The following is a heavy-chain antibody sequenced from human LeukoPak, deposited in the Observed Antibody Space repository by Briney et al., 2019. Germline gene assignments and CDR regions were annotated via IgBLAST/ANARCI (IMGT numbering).Heavy chain of an antibody. D-gene: IGHD4-23*01. Sequence: PWEPLSLTCTVSGGSISSINSNYCSWLRQPPGKGLEWIGYIYNSGSTNYNPSLKSRVTISVDTSKNQFSLKLSSVTAADTAVYYCASQAGGNSGPFDYWGQGTVVTVSS. CDR3: ASQAGGNSGPFDY. J-gene: IGHJ4*02. CDR2: IYNSGST. V-gene: IGHV4-61*05. CDR1: GGSISSINSNY.